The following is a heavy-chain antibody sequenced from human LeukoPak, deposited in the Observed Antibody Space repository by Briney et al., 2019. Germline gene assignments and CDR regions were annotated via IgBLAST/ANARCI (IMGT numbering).Heavy chain of an antibody. CDR3: ARSPPRYCSGGSCWDYYGMDV. CDR1: GYTFTSYY. V-gene: IGHV1-46*01. J-gene: IGHJ6*02. D-gene: IGHD2-15*01. Sequence: ASVKVSCKASGYTFTSYYMHWVRQAPGQGLEWMGIINPSGGSTSYAQKSQGRVTMTRDTSTSTVYMELSSLRSEDTAVYYCARSPPRYCSGGSCWDYYGMDVWGQGATVTVSS. CDR2: INPSGGST.